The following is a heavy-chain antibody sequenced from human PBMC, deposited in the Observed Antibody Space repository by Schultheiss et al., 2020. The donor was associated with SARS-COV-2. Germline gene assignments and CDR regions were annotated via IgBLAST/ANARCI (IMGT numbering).Heavy chain of an antibody. CDR2: IYYSGST. D-gene: IGHD6-25*01. CDR1: SGSISSGNYY. J-gene: IGHJ6*02. CDR3: ARHRSQRYYYYGMDV. Sequence: SQTLSLTCTVSSGSISSGNYYWSWSWIRQRPGKGLEWIGYIYYSGSTYYNPSLKSRVTISVDTSKNQFSLKLSSVTAADTAVYYCARHRSQRYYYYGMDVWGQGTTVTVSS. V-gene: IGHV4-30-4*01.